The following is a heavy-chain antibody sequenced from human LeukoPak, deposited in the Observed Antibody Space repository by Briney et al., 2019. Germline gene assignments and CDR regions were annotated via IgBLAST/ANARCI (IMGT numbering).Heavy chain of an antibody. J-gene: IGHJ4*02. CDR3: ARAMVTTVVAPFDY. D-gene: IGHD4-23*01. CDR2: INPNSGGT. Sequence: ASVKVSCKASGYTFIGYYMHWVRQAPGQGREWMGWINPNSGGTNYAQKFQGRVTMTRDTSISTAYMELSRLRSDDTAVYYCARAMVTTVVAPFDYWGQGTLVTVSP. V-gene: IGHV1-2*02. CDR1: GYTFIGYY.